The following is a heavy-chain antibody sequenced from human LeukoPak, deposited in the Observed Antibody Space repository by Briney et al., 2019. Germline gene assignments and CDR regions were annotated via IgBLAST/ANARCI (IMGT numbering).Heavy chain of an antibody. CDR3: LDAFDI. CDR2: ISAYNGNT. J-gene: IGHJ3*02. CDR1: VYTFTIYG. V-gene: IGHV1-18*01. Sequence: ASVKVSFKASVYTFTIYGISWVRQAPGQGLEWMGWISAYNGNTNYAQKLQGRVTMTTDTSTSTAYMELRSLRSDDTAVYYCLDAFDIWGQGTMVTVSS.